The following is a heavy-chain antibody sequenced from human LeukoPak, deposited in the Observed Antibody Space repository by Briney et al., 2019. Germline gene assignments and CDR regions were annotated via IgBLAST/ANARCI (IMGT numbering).Heavy chain of an antibody. CDR3: ARGINYEDY. CDR1: GFTFSSYA. D-gene: IGHD4-11*01. Sequence: GRSLRLSCAASGFTFSSYAMHWVRQAPGKGLEWVAVISYDGSNKYYADSVKGRFTISRDNSKNTLYLQMNSLRAEDTAVYYCARGINYEDYWGQGTLVTVSS. V-gene: IGHV3-30-3*01. CDR2: ISYDGSNK. J-gene: IGHJ4*02.